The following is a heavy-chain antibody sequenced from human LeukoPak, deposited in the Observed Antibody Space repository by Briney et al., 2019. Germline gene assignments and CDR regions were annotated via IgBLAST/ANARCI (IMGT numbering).Heavy chain of an antibody. Sequence: PSGTLSLTCAVSGGSISSDNWWSWVRHPPGKGLEWIGESYHSGNTNYNPSLKSRVTISVAWSKNHFSLKLSSVTAADTAVYYCASASYYYGSGSSWFDPWGQGTMVTVSS. J-gene: IGHJ5*02. V-gene: IGHV4-4*02. CDR3: ASASYYYGSGSSWFDP. CDR1: GGSISSDNW. D-gene: IGHD3-10*01. CDR2: SYHSGNT.